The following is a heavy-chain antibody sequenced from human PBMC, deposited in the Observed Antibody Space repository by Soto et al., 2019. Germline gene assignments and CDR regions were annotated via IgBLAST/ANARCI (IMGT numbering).Heavy chain of an antibody. D-gene: IGHD4-17*01. V-gene: IGHV3-21*01. J-gene: IGHJ5*02. CDR1: GFAFSSYT. CDR2: ISSRSSYI. Sequence: GGSLRLSCAASGFAFSSYTMNWVRQAPGKGLEWVSSISSRSSYIYYADSLKGRFTISRDNAKNSLYLQMNSLRAEDTAVYFCARDGDYGDYNNWFDPWGQGTLVTVSS. CDR3: ARDGDYGDYNNWFDP.